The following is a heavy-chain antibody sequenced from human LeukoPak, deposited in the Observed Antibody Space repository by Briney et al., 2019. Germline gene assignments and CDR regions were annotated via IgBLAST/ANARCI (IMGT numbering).Heavy chain of an antibody. Sequence: GGSLRLSCAASDFTFSNHGMNWVRQAPGKGLEWLSGISPRGGGTYYADSVKGRFTISRDDSKSTLSLQMNSLRVEDTAVYYCARDLAWGAFDYWGQGTLVSVSS. CDR3: ARDLAWGAFDY. D-gene: IGHD7-27*01. CDR1: DFTFSNHG. V-gene: IGHV3-23*01. CDR2: ISPRGGGT. J-gene: IGHJ4*02.